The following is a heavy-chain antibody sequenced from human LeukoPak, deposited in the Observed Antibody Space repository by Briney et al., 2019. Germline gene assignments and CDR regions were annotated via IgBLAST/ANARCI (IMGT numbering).Heavy chain of an antibody. CDR1: GFTISIYA. CDR3: GKDTSQYDY. V-gene: IGHV3-23*01. CDR2: ISGGST. J-gene: IGHJ4*02. Sequence: GGSLRLSCAASGFTISIYAMAWVRQAPGKGLEWVSGISGGSTFYADSVKGRFTISRDNSKNMLFLQMNSLRAEDTAVYYCGKDTSQYDYWGQGTLVTVSS. D-gene: IGHD2-2*01.